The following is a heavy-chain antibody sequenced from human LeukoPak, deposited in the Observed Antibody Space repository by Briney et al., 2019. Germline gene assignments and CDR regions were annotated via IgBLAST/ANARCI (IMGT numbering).Heavy chain of an antibody. V-gene: IGHV4-4*02. CDR1: GGSISSSNW. D-gene: IGHD3-10*01. Sequence: PSETLSLTCAVSGGSISSSNWWSWVRQPPGKGLEWIGEIYHSGSTNYNPSLKSRVTISVDKSKNQFSLKLSSVTAADTAVYYCARACRGVIIPGDYWGQGTLVTVSS. J-gene: IGHJ4*02. CDR3: ARACRGVIIPGDY. CDR2: IYHSGST.